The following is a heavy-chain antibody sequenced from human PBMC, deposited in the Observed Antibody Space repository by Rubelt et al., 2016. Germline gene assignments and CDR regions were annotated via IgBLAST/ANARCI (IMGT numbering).Heavy chain of an antibody. CDR2: ISDAGDST. D-gene: IGHD4-11*01. CDR1: GASISSYY. Sequence: PSETLSLTCSVSGASISSYYWSWIRQPPGKGLEWVSAISDAGDSTYYADSVKGRFTISRDNSKNTLYLQMNSLRAEDTAVYYCARDLLSRSRITTLDYWGQGTLVTVSS. J-gene: IGHJ4*02. CDR3: ARDLLSRSRITTLDY. V-gene: IGHV3-23*01.